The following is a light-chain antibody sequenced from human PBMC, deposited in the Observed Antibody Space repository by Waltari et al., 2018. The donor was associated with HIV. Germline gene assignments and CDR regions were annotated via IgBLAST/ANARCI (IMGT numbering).Light chain of an antibody. CDR3: AAWDDSHYV. J-gene: IGLJ1*01. CDR1: SSNIGSTY. CDR2: RNN. V-gene: IGLV1-47*01. Sequence: QSVLTQPPSASGTPGQRVTISCSGSSSNIGSTYVYWYQQLPGTAPKLLIYRNNQRPSGVPDRFSVSKSGTSASVAISGLRSEDEADYYCAAWDDSHYVFGTGTKVTVL.